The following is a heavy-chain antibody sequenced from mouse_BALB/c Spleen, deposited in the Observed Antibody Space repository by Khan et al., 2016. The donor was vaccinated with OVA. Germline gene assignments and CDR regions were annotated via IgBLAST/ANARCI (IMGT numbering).Heavy chain of an antibody. Sequence: QIQLVQSGPELKKPGETVKISCKASGHTFTNFGMNWVKQAPGKGLKWMGWINTYTGEPTYADDFNGRFAFSLEASASTAYLQINNLTNEDTATYFCARPPYFSYAMDNWGQGPSGPVSS. D-gene: IGHD2-10*01. V-gene: IGHV9-3-1*01. CDR1: GHTFTNFG. J-gene: IGHJ4*01. CDR2: INTYTGEP. CDR3: ARPPYFSYAMDN.